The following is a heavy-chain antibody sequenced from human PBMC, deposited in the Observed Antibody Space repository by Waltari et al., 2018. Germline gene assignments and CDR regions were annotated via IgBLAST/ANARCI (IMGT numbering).Heavy chain of an antibody. V-gene: IGHV1-69*02. CDR1: GGTFSSYT. CDR2: IIPILGIA. Sequence: QVQLVQSGAEVKKPGSSVKVSCKASGGTFSSYTISWVRQAPGQGLEWMGRIIPILGIANYAQKFQGRVTITADKSTSTAYMELSSLRSEDTAVYYCACYDILTGYGGWGQGTLVTVSS. J-gene: IGHJ4*02. CDR3: ACYDILTGYGG. D-gene: IGHD3-9*01.